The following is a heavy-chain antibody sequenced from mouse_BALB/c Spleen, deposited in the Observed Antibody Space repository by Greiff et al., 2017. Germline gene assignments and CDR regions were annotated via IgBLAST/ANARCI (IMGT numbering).Heavy chain of an antibody. CDR1: GFTFSSFG. CDR3: SRYDYAMDD. V-gene: IGHV5-17*02. Sequence: EVHLVESGGGLVQPGGSRKLSCAASGFTFSSFGMHWVRQAPEKGLEWVAYISSGSSTIYYADTVKGRFTISRDNPKNTLFLQMTSLRSEDTAMYYCSRYDYAMDDWGQGTSVTVSS. CDR2: ISSGSSTI. J-gene: IGHJ4*01. D-gene: IGHD2-14*01.